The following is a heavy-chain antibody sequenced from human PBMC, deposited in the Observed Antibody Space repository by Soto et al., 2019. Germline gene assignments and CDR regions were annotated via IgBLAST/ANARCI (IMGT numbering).Heavy chain of an antibody. J-gene: IGHJ4*02. CDR3: AKDLYGGNSAFDY. V-gene: IGHV3-23*01. Sequence: GGSLRLSCAASGFTFSSYAMSWVRQAPGKGLEWVSAISGSGGSTYYTDSVKGRFTISRDNSKNTLYLQMNSLRAEDTAVYYCAKDLYGGNSAFDYWGQGTLVTVSS. CDR2: ISGSGGST. D-gene: IGHD2-21*02. CDR1: GFTFSSYA.